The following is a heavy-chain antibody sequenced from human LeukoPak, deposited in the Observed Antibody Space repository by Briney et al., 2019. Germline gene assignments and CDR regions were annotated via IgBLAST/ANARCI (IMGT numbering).Heavy chain of an antibody. CDR2: ISAYNGNT. CDR1: GYTFTSYG. V-gene: IGHV1-18*01. J-gene: IGHJ6*03. CDR3: ARDNIMVRGVNYYYHYYMDV. D-gene: IGHD3-10*01. Sequence: ASVKVSCKASGYTFTSYGISWVRQAPGQGLEWMGWISAYNGNTNYAQKLQGRVTMTTDTSTSTAYMELRSLRSDDTAVYYCARDNIMVRGVNYYYHYYMDVWGKGTTVTVS.